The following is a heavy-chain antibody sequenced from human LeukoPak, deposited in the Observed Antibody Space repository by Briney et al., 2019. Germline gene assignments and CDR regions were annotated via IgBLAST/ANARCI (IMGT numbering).Heavy chain of an antibody. Sequence: SETLSLTCTVSGGSISSSSYYWGWIRQPPGKGLEWIGSIYYSGGTYYNPSLKSRVTISVDTSKSQFSLRLSSVTAADTAVYYCAREGPTGYSSNNYYYYYYMDVWGKGTTVTASS. CDR3: AREGPTGYSSNNYYYYYYMDV. D-gene: IGHD6-13*01. CDR2: IYYSGGT. J-gene: IGHJ6*03. V-gene: IGHV4-39*07. CDR1: GGSISSSSYY.